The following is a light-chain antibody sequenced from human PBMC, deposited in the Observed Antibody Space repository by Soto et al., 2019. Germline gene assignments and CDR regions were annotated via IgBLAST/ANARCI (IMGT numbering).Light chain of an antibody. J-gene: IGLJ2*01. V-gene: IGLV4-69*01. CDR3: QTWGAGRV. CDR1: SGHSSYA. CDR2: VNNDGSH. Sequence: QPVLTQSPSASASLGASVTFTCTLSSGHSSYAVAWHQQQPEKGPRYLMKVNNDGSHTRGDGIPDRFSGSSSGAERYLTISSLLSEDEADYYCQTWGAGRVFGGGTKVTVL.